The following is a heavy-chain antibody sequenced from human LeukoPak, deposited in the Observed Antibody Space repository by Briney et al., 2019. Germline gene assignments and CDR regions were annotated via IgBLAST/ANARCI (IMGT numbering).Heavy chain of an antibody. CDR3: ARRRYYDSSGYNPTYYFDY. CDR2: IYYSVDT. J-gene: IGHJ4*02. D-gene: IGHD3-22*01. Sequence: SETLSLTCAVSGDSIIGSYWSWIRQAPGKGLEWIGYIYYSVDTDYNPSLKSRVTISVDMSKKQISLRLTSVTAADTAVYYCARRRYYDSSGYNPTYYFDYWGQGILVTVSS. V-gene: IGHV4-59*01. CDR1: GDSIIGSY.